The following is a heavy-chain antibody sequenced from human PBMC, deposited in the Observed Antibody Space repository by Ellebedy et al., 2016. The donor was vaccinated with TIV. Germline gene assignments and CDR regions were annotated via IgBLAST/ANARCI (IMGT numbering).Heavy chain of an antibody. CDR2: INSRVTLI. Sequence: GESLKISCAGFGFIFSTYNMHWVRQAPGKGLEWVAYINSRVTLIDYADAVTGRFTISRDNAKNSVYLQMNSLRAEDTAVYYCARGGHCSDGTCYLIDHWGQGTLVTVS. J-gene: IGHJ4*02. D-gene: IGHD2-15*01. V-gene: IGHV3-21*01. CDR3: ARGGHCSDGTCYLIDH. CDR1: GFIFSTYN.